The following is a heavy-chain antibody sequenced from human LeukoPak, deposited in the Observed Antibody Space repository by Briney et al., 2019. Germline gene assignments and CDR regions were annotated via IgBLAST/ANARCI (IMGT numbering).Heavy chain of an antibody. CDR1: GFTFSDAW. Sequence: GGSLRLSCAASGFTFSDAWMRWVRQTPGKGLEWLGRIKSKTDGGTTDYAAPVKGRFTISRDDSKNTLYLQMNTLKTEDTAVYYCTTDIQALEGYNWVDYWGQGTLVTVSS. CDR3: TTDIQALEGYNWVDY. V-gene: IGHV3-15*01. CDR2: IKSKTDGGTT. J-gene: IGHJ4*02. D-gene: IGHD5-24*01.